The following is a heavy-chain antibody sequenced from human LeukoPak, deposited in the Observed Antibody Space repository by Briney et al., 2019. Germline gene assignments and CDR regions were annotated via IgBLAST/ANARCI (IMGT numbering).Heavy chain of an antibody. Sequence: TPSALLSLTCTVSGGSISSYYWSCIRQPPGKVLEWTGINYYSGSTNYNPSLKSRVTISVDTSKNQFSLKLSSVTAADTAMYYGASTRVGLWFDPWGQGTLVTVSS. J-gene: IGHJ5*02. V-gene: IGHV4-59*01. CDR3: ASTRVGLWFDP. D-gene: IGHD3-10*02. CDR2: NYYSGST. CDR1: GGSISSYY.